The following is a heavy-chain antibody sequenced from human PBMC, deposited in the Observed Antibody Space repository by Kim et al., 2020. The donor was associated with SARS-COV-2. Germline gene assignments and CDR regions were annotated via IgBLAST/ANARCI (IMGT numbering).Heavy chain of an antibody. Sequence: GGSLRLSCAASGFTFNSYALSWVRQAPGKGLEWVSTSGTATDTYYTDSGRGRLTISRDSSKNALYLQMNNLRVEDTAVYYCAKNPPGGYYQDWGKGTLVTVSS. CDR2: TSGTATDT. V-gene: IGHV3-23*01. D-gene: IGHD3-22*01. J-gene: IGHJ4*02. CDR1: GFTFNSYA. CDR3: AKNPPGGYYQD.